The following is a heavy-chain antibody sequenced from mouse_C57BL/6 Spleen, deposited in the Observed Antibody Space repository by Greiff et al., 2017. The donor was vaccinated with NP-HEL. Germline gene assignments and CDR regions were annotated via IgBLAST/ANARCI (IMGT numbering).Heavy chain of an antibody. CDR2: IYPGDGDT. CDR1: GYAFSSSW. Sequence: QVQLQQSGPELVKPGASVKISCKASGYAFSSSWMNWVKQRPGQGLEWIGRIYPGDGDTNYNGKFKGKATLTADKSSSTAYMQLSSLTSEDSAVYFCARFQFITTVVGDFDVWGTGTTVTVSS. D-gene: IGHD1-1*01. V-gene: IGHV1-82*01. CDR3: ARFQFITTVVGDFDV. J-gene: IGHJ1*03.